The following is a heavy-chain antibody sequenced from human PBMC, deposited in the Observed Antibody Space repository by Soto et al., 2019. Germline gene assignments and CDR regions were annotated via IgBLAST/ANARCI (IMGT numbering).Heavy chain of an antibody. CDR3: ARTPTP. Sequence: QVQLQEAGPGLVKPAQTLSLTCTVSGGSIGSGGNYWSGIGQHPGKGLEWIGYIYYSGSTYYNPSLKTRVTIAVDTSKNHFSLMLSSVTAAATAVYYCARTPTPWGQGTLVTVSS. J-gene: IGHJ5*02. V-gene: IGHV4-31*03. CDR2: IYYSGST. CDR1: GGSIGSGGNY.